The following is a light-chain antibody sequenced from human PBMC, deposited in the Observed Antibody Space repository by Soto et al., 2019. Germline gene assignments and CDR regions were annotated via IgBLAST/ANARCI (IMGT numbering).Light chain of an antibody. V-gene: IGLV2-14*03. CDR1: SSDVGGYNY. CDR2: DVS. CDR3: SSYTSSSTYVL. J-gene: IGLJ2*01. Sequence: QSVLTQPASVSGSPGQSITISCTGTSSDVGGYNYFSWYQQHPGKAPRLMIYDVSNRPSGVSNRFSGSKSGITASLTISGLQAEDEADYYCSSYTSSSTYVLFGGGTKLTVL.